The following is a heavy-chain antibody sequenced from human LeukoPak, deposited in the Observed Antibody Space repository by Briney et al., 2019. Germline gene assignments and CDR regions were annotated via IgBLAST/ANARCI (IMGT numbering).Heavy chain of an antibody. Sequence: ASLKVSCKASVYTFTSYVISWVRQAPRQGLEWVGWISAHNGNTNNAQKLQGRVTMTTDRSTSTAYVELRSLRSDDTAVYYCARAVRHSDDPRLTAIYYYYGMDVWGQGTTVTVSS. V-gene: IGHV1-18*01. D-gene: IGHD5-18*01. CDR3: ARAVRHSDDPRLTAIYYYYGMDV. CDR2: ISAHNGNT. CDR1: VYTFTSYV. J-gene: IGHJ6*02.